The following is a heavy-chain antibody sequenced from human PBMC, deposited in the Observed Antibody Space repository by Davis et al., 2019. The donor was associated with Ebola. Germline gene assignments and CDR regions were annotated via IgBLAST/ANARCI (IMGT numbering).Heavy chain of an antibody. Sequence: PGGSLRLSCAASGFTFSSYGMHWVRQAPGKGLEWVAFIRYDGSNKYYADSVKGRFTISRDNSKNTLYLQMNSLRAEDTAVYYCATTANWDLQYWGQGTLVTVSS. J-gene: IGHJ4*02. CDR3: ATTANWDLQY. CDR1: GFTFSSYG. V-gene: IGHV3-30*02. CDR2: IRYDGSNK. D-gene: IGHD1-26*01.